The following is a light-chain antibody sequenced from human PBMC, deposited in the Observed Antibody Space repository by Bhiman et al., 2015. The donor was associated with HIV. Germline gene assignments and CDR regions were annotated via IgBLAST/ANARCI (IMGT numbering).Light chain of an antibody. V-gene: IGLV2-11*01. J-gene: IGLJ1*01. Sequence: QSALTQPRSVSGSPGQSVTISCTGTSSDVGGYNYVSWYQQHPGKAPKLMIYDVSNRPSGVSSRFSGSKSGNTASLTISGLQAEDEAEYYCCSYAVTSTYVFGSGTRVTVL. CDR3: CSYAVTSTYV. CDR2: DVS. CDR1: SSDVGGYNY.